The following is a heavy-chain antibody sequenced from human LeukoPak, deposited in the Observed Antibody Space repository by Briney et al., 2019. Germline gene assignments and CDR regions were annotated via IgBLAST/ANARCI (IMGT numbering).Heavy chain of an antibody. J-gene: IGHJ6*02. CDR2: IYSDGST. CDR3: AKVLGFGGDAYGMDV. V-gene: IGHV3-53*01. CDR1: GFTVSSNC. Sequence: PGGSLRLSCAASGFTVSSNCMNWVRQAPEKGLEWVSVIYSDGSTYYADSVKGRFTISRDNSKNTLYLQMNSLRTEDTAVYYCAKVLGFGGDAYGMDVWGQGTTVTVSS. D-gene: IGHD3-10*01.